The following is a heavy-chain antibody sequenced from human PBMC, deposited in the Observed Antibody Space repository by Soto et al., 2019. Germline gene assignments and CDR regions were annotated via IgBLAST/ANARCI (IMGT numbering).Heavy chain of an antibody. CDR1: GFTFSSYW. V-gene: IGHV3-74*01. J-gene: IGHJ6*02. CDR3: ARDLRDIVVVPGRMDV. Sequence: PGGSLRLSCAASGFTFSSYWMHWARQAPGKGLVWVSRINSDGSSTSYADSVKGRFTISRDNAKNTLYLQMNSLRVEDTAVYYCARDLRDIVVVPGRMDVWGQGTTVTVSS. D-gene: IGHD2-2*01. CDR2: INSDGSST.